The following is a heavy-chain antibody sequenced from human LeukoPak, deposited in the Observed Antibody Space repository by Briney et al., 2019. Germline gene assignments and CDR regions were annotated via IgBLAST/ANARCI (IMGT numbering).Heavy chain of an antibody. CDR2: IHYSGST. CDR1: GGSINSNFYF. CDR3: ESRASPVYHNTGQNYSAP. V-gene: IGHV4-39*01. J-gene: IGHJ5*02. Sequence: PSETLPLTCTVSGGSINSNFYFWGWVRRPPGKGLEWIGSIHYSGSTYYNPSLKGRVTISVDTSKNQFSLKLRSVTAADTALYYCESRASPVYHNTGQNYSAPWGKETLVPVPS. D-gene: IGHD2-21*01.